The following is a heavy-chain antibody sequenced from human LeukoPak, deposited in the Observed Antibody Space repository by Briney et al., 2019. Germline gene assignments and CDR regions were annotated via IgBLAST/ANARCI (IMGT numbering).Heavy chain of an antibody. D-gene: IGHD2-8*01. J-gene: IGHJ6*03. CDR2: IIPIFGTA. V-gene: IGHV1-69*05. Sequence: GASVKVSCKASGGTFSSYAISWVRQAPGQGLEWMGGIIPIFGTANYAQKFQGRVTITTDESTSTAYMELSSLRSEDTAVYYCARDRGVWGDYYYIDVWGKGTTVTVSS. CDR1: GGTFSSYA. CDR3: ARDRGVWGDYYYIDV.